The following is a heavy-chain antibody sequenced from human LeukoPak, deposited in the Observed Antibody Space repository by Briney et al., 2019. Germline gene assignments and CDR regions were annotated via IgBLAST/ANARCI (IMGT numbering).Heavy chain of an antibody. CDR1: GYTFTSYG. CDR3: ARTYGGSYTETDY. CDR2: ISAYNGNT. V-gene: IGHV1-18*01. J-gene: IGHJ4*02. D-gene: IGHD1-26*01. Sequence: ASVKVSCKASGYTFTSYGISWVRQAPGQGLEWMGWISAYNGNTNYAQKLQGRVTMTTDTSTSTASLALRSLRSDDTAVYYCARTYGGSYTETDYWGQGTLVTVSS.